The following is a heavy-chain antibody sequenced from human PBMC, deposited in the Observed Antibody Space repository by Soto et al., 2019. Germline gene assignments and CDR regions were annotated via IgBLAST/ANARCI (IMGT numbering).Heavy chain of an antibody. J-gene: IGHJ4*02. Sequence: QVHLVQSGAEVKNPGASVKVSCKGSGYDFTTYGITWVRQAPGQGLEWMAWISAHNGNTNYAPNRQGRVTGTRDTSTSTAYIELRSLRSDDTAVYYCARGRYGDYWGQGARVTVSS. CDR2: ISAHNGNT. CDR3: ARGRYGDY. V-gene: IGHV1-18*01. CDR1: GYDFTTYG. D-gene: IGHD1-1*01.